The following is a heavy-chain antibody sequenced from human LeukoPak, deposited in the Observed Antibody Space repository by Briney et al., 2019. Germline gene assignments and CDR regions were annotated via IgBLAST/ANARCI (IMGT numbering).Heavy chain of an antibody. Sequence: SEKVSCKVSGRTFSSYAISWVRQAPGQGLEWMGRIIPIFGTANYAQKFQGRVTITTDESTSTAYMELSSLRSEDTAVYYCARMSVAGTKVAFDIWGQGTMVTVSS. D-gene: IGHD6-19*01. J-gene: IGHJ3*02. V-gene: IGHV1-69*05. CDR1: GRTFSSYA. CDR3: ARMSVAGTKVAFDI. CDR2: IIPIFGTA.